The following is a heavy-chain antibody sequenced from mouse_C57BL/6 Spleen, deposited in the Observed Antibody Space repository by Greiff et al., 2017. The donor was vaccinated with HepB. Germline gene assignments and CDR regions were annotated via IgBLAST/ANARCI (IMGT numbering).Heavy chain of an antibody. CDR2: ISYSGST. D-gene: IGHD1-1*01. CDR3: ASAGSSFYAMDY. Sequence: EVKVVESGPGMVKPSQSLSLTCTVTGYSITSGYDWHWIRHFPGNKLEWMGYISYSGSTNYNPSLKSRISITHDTSKNHFFLKLNSVTTEDTATYYCASAGSSFYAMDYWGQGTSVTVSS. V-gene: IGHV3-1*01. CDR1: GYSITSGYD. J-gene: IGHJ4*01.